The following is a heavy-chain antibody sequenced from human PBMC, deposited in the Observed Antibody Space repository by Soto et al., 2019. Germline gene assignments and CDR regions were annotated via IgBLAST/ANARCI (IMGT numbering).Heavy chain of an antibody. J-gene: IGHJ5*02. CDR1: GYTFTGYY. CDR2: INPNSGGT. CDR3: ARDRVMAAAEGFDP. V-gene: IGHV1-2*02. Sequence: GASVKVSCKASGYTFTGYYMHWVRQAPGQGLEWMGWINPNSGGTNYAQKFQGRVTMTRDMSISTAYMELSRLRSDDTAVYYCARDRVMAAAEGFDPWGQGTLVTVSS. D-gene: IGHD6-13*01.